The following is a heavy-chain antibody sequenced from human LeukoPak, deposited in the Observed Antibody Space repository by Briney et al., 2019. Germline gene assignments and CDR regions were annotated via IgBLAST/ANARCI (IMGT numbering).Heavy chain of an antibody. CDR1: GGSISSYY. J-gene: IGHJ4*02. D-gene: IGHD3-9*01. CDR3: ARGIRYFDSSMMSDY. V-gene: IGHV4-59*01. Sequence: KPPETLPLTCTVSGGSISSYYWSWIRQPPGEGLEWIGYIYYSWSTNYNPSLKSRVTISVDTSKNQFSLKLSSVTAADTAVYYCARGIRYFDSSMMSDYWGQGTLVTVSS. CDR2: IYYSWST.